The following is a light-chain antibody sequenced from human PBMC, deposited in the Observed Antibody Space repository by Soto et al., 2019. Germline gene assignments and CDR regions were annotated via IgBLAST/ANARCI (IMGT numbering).Light chain of an antibody. CDR1: QSVSSY. CDR3: QQRSNWLWT. V-gene: IGKV3-11*01. CDR2: DAS. Sequence: EIVMTQSPGTLSLSPGDTATLSCRASQSVSSYLAWYQQKPGQAPRLLIYDASNRATGIPARFSGSGSGTDFTLTISSLEPEDFAVYYCQQRSNWLWTFGQGTKVDIK. J-gene: IGKJ1*01.